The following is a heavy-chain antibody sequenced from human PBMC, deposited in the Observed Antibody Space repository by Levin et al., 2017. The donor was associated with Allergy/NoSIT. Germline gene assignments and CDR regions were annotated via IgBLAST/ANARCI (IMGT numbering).Heavy chain of an antibody. D-gene: IGHD1-26*01. CDR3: ARALIVGATSGGDY. V-gene: IGHV3-33*01. CDR2: ISFDGRNE. J-gene: IGHJ4*02. Sequence: PGGSLRLSCAASGFTFSNCGMHWVRQAPGKGLEWVAIISFDGRNEYYGESVKGRFTISRDNSKNTLFMQMNSLRVEDTAIYYCARALIVGATSGGDYWGQGTLVTVSS. CDR1: GFTFSNCG.